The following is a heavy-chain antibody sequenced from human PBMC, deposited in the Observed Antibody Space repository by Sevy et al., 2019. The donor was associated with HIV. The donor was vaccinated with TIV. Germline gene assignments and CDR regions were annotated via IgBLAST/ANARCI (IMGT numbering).Heavy chain of an antibody. Sequence: GGSLRLSCAASGFTFSTYWMYWVRQPPGKGLVWVSRINSDGSSTSYADSVKGRFTISRDNAKNMVYLQMNSLRAEDTAVYYCALLYGEYGAWGQGTLVTVSS. D-gene: IGHD4-17*01. CDR3: ALLYGEYGA. CDR2: INSDGSST. CDR1: GFTFSTYW. V-gene: IGHV3-74*01. J-gene: IGHJ5*02.